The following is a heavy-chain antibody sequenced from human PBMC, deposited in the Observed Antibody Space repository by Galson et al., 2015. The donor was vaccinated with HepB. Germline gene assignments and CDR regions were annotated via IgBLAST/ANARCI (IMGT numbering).Heavy chain of an antibody. CDR2: IYPGDSDT. CDR1: GYSFNTYW. V-gene: IGHV5-51*01. Sequence: QSGAEVKKPGESLRISCKGSGYSFNTYWIGWVRQMPGKGLEWMGIIYPGDSDTRYSPSFRGQVTISADTSSRTVYLQWNSLKASDSAIYFCARHQGRSSSWHDIGQPGDYWGQGTLVTVSS. J-gene: IGHJ4*02. D-gene: IGHD6-13*01. CDR3: ARHQGRSSSWHDIGQPGDY.